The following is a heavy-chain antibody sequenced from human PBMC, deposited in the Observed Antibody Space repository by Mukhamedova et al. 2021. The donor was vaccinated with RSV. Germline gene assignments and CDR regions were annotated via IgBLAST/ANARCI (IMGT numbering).Heavy chain of an antibody. CDR3: GKGVCGSYCSRVDA. V-gene: IGHV3-30*04. Sequence: ARQAPGKGLEWVAVISYDGSNKDYADSVRGRFTASRDNSYNTVYLEVSNLRAEDTAVYYCGKGVCGSYCSRVDAWGQGTQVTVS. D-gene: IGHD3-16*01. CDR2: ISYDGSNK. J-gene: IGHJ5*02.